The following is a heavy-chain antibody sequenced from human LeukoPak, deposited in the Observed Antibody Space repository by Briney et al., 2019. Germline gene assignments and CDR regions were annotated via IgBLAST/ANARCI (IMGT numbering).Heavy chain of an antibody. D-gene: IGHD3-3*01. V-gene: IGHV1-69*08. CDR2: IIPIVGTV. CDR3: ARAPQRFLEWLLYRRVPLLGNWFDP. CDR1: GGTFSSYP. Sequence: SVKVSCKASGGTFSSYPMSWVRQAPGRGLEWMGRIIPIVGTVNYAQKLKGRVTITADKSTSTAYMELSSLRSEDTAVYYCARAPQRFLEWLLYRRVPLLGNWFDPWGQGTLVTVSS. J-gene: IGHJ5*02.